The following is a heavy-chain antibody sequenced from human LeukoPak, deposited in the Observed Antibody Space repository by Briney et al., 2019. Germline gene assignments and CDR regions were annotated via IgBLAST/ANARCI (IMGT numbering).Heavy chain of an antibody. Sequence: GGSLRLSCAASGFTFSSYEMNWVRQAPGKGLEWVSYISSSGSTIYYADSVKGRFTISRDNAKNSLYLQMNSLRAEDTAVYYCARSSSRYCSGGSCYSGVLGYFDYWGQGTLVTVSS. D-gene: IGHD2-15*01. J-gene: IGHJ4*02. CDR1: GFTFSSYE. V-gene: IGHV3-48*03. CDR3: ARSSSRYCSGGSCYSGVLGYFDY. CDR2: ISSSGSTI.